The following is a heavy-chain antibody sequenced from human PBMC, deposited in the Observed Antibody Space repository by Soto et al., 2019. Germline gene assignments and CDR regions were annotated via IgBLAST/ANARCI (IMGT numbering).Heavy chain of an antibody. CDR3: ARDLGWAFDS. CDR2: ISGGGRPI. CDR1: GFTFSTFS. V-gene: IGHV3-48*02. Sequence: GGSLRLSCAASGFTFSTFSMNWVRQAPGRGLEWISYISGGGRPISYADSVKGRSTISRDNAKNSLYLQMDSLTDEDTAVYYCARDLGWAFDSWGQGTLLTVSS. D-gene: IGHD6-19*01. J-gene: IGHJ4*02.